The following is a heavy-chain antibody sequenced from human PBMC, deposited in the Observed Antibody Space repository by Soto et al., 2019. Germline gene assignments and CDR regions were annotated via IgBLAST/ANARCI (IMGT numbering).Heavy chain of an antibody. CDR1: GVSVHDNKY. D-gene: IGHD1-1*01. CDR2: LYDFDGT. CDR3: ESWLEREHAYDI. V-gene: IGHV3-53*01. J-gene: IGHJ3*02. Sequence: WLSXRLSCASLGVSVHDNKYITCVRQAPGKVLEWVSALYDFDGTYYADSANGRFTISRENSNNIIYIQMNSLGPDDTAVYYCESWLEREHAYDIWGLGKMVKVSS.